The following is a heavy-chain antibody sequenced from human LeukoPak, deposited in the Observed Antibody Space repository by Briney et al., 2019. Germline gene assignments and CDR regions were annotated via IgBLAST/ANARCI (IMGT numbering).Heavy chain of an antibody. J-gene: IGHJ5*02. D-gene: IGHD6-13*01. V-gene: IGHV3-23*01. Sequence: GGSLRLSCAASGFTFSSYAMSWVRQAPGKGLEWVSAISGSGGSTYYADSVKGRFTISRDNSKNTLYLQMNSLRAEDTAVYYCAKGLAAAGAPEGWFDPWGQGTLVTVSS. CDR2: ISGSGGST. CDR3: AKGLAAAGAPEGWFDP. CDR1: GFTFSSYA.